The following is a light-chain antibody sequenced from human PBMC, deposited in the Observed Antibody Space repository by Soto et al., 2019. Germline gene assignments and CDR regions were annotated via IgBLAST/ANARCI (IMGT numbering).Light chain of an antibody. CDR1: SSDVGGFNS. CDR3: SSYTSTMTNV. Sequence: QSALTQPASVSGSPGQSITISCTGTSSDVGGFNSVSWYQLRPGTAPKLILYDVVDRPSGVSYRFSGSKSGNTASLTISGLQAADEAEYFCSSYTSTMTNVFGSGTKLTVL. V-gene: IGLV2-14*03. CDR2: DVV. J-gene: IGLJ1*01.